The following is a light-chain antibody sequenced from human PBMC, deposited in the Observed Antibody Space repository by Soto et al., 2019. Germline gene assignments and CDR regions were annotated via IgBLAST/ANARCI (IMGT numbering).Light chain of an antibody. J-gene: IGKJ1*01. Sequence: DIQITQSPSTLSASVGDRVTITCRDSQSISSWLAWYQQKPGKAPKLLIYDASSLESGVPSRFSGSGSGTEFTLTISSLQPDDFATYYCQQYNSYSRTFGQGTKVDIK. CDR3: QQYNSYSRT. CDR2: DAS. CDR1: QSISSW. V-gene: IGKV1-5*01.